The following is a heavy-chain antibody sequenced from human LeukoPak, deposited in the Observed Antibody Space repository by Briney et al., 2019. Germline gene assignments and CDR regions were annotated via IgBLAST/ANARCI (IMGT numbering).Heavy chain of an antibody. Sequence: ASVKVSCKASGYTFTGYCMHWVRQAPGQGLEWMGWITGNSGDTNYAQKFQGRVTMTRDTSISTAYLELSGLRSDDTAVYYCARGAGAIARAFDIWGQGTMVTVSS. CDR2: ITGNSGDT. D-gene: IGHD1-26*01. V-gene: IGHV1-2*02. CDR1: GYTFTGYC. J-gene: IGHJ3*02. CDR3: ARGAGAIARAFDI.